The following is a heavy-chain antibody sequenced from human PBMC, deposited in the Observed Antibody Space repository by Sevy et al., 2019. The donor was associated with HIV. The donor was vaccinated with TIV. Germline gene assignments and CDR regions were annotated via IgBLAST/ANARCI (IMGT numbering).Heavy chain of an antibody. CDR3: AREKQGYFWSGYYYMDV. V-gene: IGHV3-11*06. CDR1: GFTLSDYY. Sequence: GGSLRLSCPASGFTLSDYYMSWIRQAPGKGLEWVSYISSSSSYTNYADSVKGRFTISRDNAKNSLYLQMNSLRAEDTAVYYCAREKQGYFWSGYYYMDVWGKGTTVTVSS. CDR2: ISSSSSYT. J-gene: IGHJ6*03. D-gene: IGHD3-3*01.